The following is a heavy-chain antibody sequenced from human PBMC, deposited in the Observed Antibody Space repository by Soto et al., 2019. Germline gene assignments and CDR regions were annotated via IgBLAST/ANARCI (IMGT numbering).Heavy chain of an antibody. CDR2: IRRNAYGGTT. D-gene: IGHD3-16*01. CDR1: GFTFGDYA. J-gene: IGHJ4*02. CDR3: TRESSLDFDF. V-gene: IGHV3-49*04. Sequence: LRLSCTTSGFTFGDYALSWVRQAPGKGLEWVGFIRRNAYGGTTDYAASVKGRFTISRDDSKSIAYLQMNSLRTEDTALYYCTRESSLDFDFWGQGTLVTVSS.